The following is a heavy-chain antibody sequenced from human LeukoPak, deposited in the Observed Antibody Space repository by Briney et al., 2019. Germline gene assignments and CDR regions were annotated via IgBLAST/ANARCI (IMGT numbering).Heavy chain of an antibody. J-gene: IGHJ4*02. D-gene: IGHD3-3*01. V-gene: IGHV4-34*01. CDR2: INHSGST. CDR1: GRSFSGYY. Sequence: PSETMSLTCAVYGRSFSGYYLSWVRQPPGKGLEWIGEINHSGSTNYNPSLKSRVTISVDTSKNQFSLKLSSVTAADTAVYYCARGSEYYDFWSGYSSPFDYRGQGTLVTVSS. CDR3: ARGSEYYDFWSGYSSPFDY.